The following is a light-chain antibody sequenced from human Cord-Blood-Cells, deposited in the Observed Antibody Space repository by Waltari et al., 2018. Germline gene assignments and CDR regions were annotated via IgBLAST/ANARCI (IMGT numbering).Light chain of an antibody. CDR2: DVS. V-gene: IGLV2-14*01. CDR3: SSYTSSSTWV. Sequence: QSALTQPASVSGSPGQSITISCIGTSSDVGGYNYVSWYPQHPGKAPKLMIYDVSNRPSGVSNRFSGSKSGNTASLTISGLQAEDEADYYCSSYTSSSTWVFGGGTKLTVL. CDR1: SSDVGGYNY. J-gene: IGLJ3*02.